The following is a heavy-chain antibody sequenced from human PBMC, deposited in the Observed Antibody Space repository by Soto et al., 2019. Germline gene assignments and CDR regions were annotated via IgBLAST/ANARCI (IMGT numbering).Heavy chain of an antibody. Sequence: SETLSLTCTFSGGSISSYYWSLIRQPPGKGLEWIGYIYYSGSTNYNPSLKSRVTISVDTSKNQFSLKLSSVTAADMAVYYCARDGYCVSSSCSFLPDVWGQGTTVTVSS. CDR2: IYYSGST. D-gene: IGHD2-2*03. CDR1: GGSISSYY. V-gene: IGHV4-59*01. J-gene: IGHJ6*02. CDR3: ARDGYCVSSSCSFLPDV.